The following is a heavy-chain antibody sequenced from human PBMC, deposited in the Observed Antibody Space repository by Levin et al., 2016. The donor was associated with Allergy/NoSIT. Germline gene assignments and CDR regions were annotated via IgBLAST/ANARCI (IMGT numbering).Heavy chain of an antibody. Sequence: WIRQPPGKALEWIGYTFLSGTTYYNPSLKSRVTMSVDASKNQFSLKLTSVTAADTAVYYCARGARLYYGSGGYYITNWFDPWGQGTLVTVSS. CDR3: ARGARLYYGSGGYYITNWFDP. CDR2: TFLSGTT. J-gene: IGHJ5*02. D-gene: IGHD3-10*01. V-gene: IGHV4-30-2*01.